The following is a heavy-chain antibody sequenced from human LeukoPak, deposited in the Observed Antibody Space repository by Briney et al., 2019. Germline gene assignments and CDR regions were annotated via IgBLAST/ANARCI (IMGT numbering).Heavy chain of an antibody. J-gene: IGHJ6*03. D-gene: IGHD4-17*01. Sequence: SETLSLTCTVSGGSISSGDYYWSWIRQPPGKGLEWIGYIYYSGSTYYNPSLKSRVTISVDTSKNQFSLKLSSVTAADTAVYYCARANGDSIYYYYYYMDVWGKGTTVTVPS. CDR3: ARANGDSIYYYYYYMDV. V-gene: IGHV4-30-4*08. CDR1: GGSISSGDYY. CDR2: IYYSGST.